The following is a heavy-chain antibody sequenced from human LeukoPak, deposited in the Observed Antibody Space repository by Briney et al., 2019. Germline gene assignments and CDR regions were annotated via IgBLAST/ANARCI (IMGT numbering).Heavy chain of an antibody. D-gene: IGHD1-26*01. CDR3: ARDGHIVGAHYYFHY. V-gene: IGHV3-7*01. CDR1: GFTFSSYW. J-gene: IGHJ4*02. Sequence: HPGGSLRLSCAASGFTFSSYWMSWVRQAPGKGLEWVANIKQDGSEKYYVDSVKGRFTISRDNAKNSLYLQMNSLRAEDTAVYYCARDGHIVGAHYYFHYWGQGTLVTVSS. CDR2: IKQDGSEK.